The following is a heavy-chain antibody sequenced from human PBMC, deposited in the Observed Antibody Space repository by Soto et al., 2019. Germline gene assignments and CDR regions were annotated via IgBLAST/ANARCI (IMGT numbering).Heavy chain of an antibody. J-gene: IGHJ4*02. CDR2: VSYSGST. V-gene: IGHV4-59*01. Sequence: QVQLQESGPGLVKPSETLSLTCTVSGGSISSYYLSWIRQPPGKGLEWIGYVSYSGSTNYNPSLKSRVTISVDTSKNQFSLKLSSVTAADTAVYYCARGTQGDYWGQGTLVTVSS. D-gene: IGHD2-2*01. CDR3: ARGTQGDY. CDR1: GGSISSYY.